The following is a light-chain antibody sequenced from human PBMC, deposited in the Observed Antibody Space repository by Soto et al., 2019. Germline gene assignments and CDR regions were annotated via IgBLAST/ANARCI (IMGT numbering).Light chain of an antibody. V-gene: IGKV1-6*01. J-gene: IGKJ1*01. Sequence: AIQLTQSPSSLSASVGDRVTITCRASQGIAKDLGWYQQKPGKAPRLLIFGVSFLQSGVPSRFSGSGSGTDFTLTINGLQPEDFATYYCLQNYYSFRTFGQGTKVEIK. CDR2: GVS. CDR3: LQNYYSFRT. CDR1: QGIAKD.